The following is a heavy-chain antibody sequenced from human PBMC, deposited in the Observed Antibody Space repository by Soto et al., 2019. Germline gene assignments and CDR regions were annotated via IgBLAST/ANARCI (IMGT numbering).Heavy chain of an antibody. Sequence: GGSLRLSCAASGFTFSNAWMSWVRQAPGKGLEWVGRIKSKTDGGTTDYAAPVKGRFTISRDDSKNTLYLQMNSLKTEDTAVYYCTTEDSGVGATTPFDYWGQGTLVTVSS. CDR1: GFTFSNAW. CDR2: IKSKTDGGTT. D-gene: IGHD1-26*01. CDR3: TTEDSGVGATTPFDY. J-gene: IGHJ4*02. V-gene: IGHV3-15*01.